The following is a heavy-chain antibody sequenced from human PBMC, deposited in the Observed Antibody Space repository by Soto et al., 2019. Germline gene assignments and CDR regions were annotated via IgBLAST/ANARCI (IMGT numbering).Heavy chain of an antibody. V-gene: IGHV4-61*01. CDR1: GGSVISGSYY. CDR2: IYYSGST. D-gene: IGHD6-19*01. Sequence: KTSETLSLTCTVSGGSVISGSYYWIWIRQPPGKGLEWIGYIYYSGSTNYNPFLKSRVTISVDTSKNQFSLKLSSVTAADTAVYYCARDRPPGSGLIDYWGQGTLVTVSS. J-gene: IGHJ4*02. CDR3: ARDRPPGSGLIDY.